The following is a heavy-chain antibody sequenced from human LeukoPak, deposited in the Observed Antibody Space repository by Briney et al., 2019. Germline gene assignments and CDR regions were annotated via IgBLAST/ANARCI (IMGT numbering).Heavy chain of an antibody. V-gene: IGHV4-4*07. CDR1: GASISNYY. CDR2: IYTRGST. D-gene: IGHD3-10*01. CDR3: ARDRGLGWFDP. Sequence: SETLSLTCSVSGASISNYYWNWIRQPAAKGLEWIGRIYTRGSTNYNPSLKSRVTMSVDTSNNQFSLKLISVTAADTAVYYCARDRGLGWFDPWGQGTLVTVSS. J-gene: IGHJ5*02.